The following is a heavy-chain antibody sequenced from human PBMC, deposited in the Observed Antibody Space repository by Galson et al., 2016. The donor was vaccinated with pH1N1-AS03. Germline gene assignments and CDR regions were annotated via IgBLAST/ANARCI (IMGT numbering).Heavy chain of an antibody. Sequence: ETLSLTCTVSGGSISDFYWSWIRQPPGKALEWIGYIFYTGTTKYNPSLKSRVTISVDTSQNQFSLKLSSVTAADTAVYFCARIRGRRRLNLMPGVMYGFDLWGEGSTVIVSS. D-gene: IGHD3-16*01. CDR3: ARIRGRRRLNLMPGVMYGFDL. J-gene: IGHJ3*01. CDR2: IFYTGTT. CDR1: GGSISDFY. V-gene: IGHV4-59*08.